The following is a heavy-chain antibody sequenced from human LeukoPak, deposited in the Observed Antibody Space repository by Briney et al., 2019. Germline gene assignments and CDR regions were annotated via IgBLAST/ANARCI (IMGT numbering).Heavy chain of an antibody. D-gene: IGHD2-2*02. CDR2: IIPIFGTA. Sequence: GGSLRLSCAASGFTFSSYAISWVRQAPGQGLEWMGGIIPIFGTANYAQKFQGRVTITADESTSTAYMELSSLRSEDTAVYYCASQGYCSSTSCYRKGGGYYYYYMDVWGKGTTVTVSS. J-gene: IGHJ6*03. CDR1: GFTFSSYA. V-gene: IGHV1-69*01. CDR3: ASQGYCSSTSCYRKGGGYYYYYMDV.